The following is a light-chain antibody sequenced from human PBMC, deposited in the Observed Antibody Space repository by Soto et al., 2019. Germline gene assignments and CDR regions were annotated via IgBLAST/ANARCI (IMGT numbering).Light chain of an antibody. V-gene: IGKV1-27*01. Sequence: DIQMTQSPSSLAASDGDTVTLTCQASQGFTNYLAWYQQKPGKAPKLLIYAASTLQSGVPPRFSGSGSGTHFTLTISSLQPEDAATYYCQKYNTAPYTFGQGTRLEI. CDR1: QGFTNY. CDR3: QKYNTAPYT. J-gene: IGKJ5*01. CDR2: AAS.